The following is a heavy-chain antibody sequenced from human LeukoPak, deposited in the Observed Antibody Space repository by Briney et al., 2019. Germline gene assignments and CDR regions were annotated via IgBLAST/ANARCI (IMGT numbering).Heavy chain of an antibody. J-gene: IGHJ5*02. Sequence: GGSLRLSCEASGFTFSSYAMSWVRQAPGKGLEWVSAISGSGGSTYYADSVKGRFTISRDNSKNTLYLQMNSLRAEDTAVYYCARSTVTTWGNWSDPWGQGTLVTVSS. V-gene: IGHV3-23*01. CDR3: ARSTVTTWGNWSDP. CDR1: GFTFSSYA. CDR2: ISGSGGST. D-gene: IGHD4-17*01.